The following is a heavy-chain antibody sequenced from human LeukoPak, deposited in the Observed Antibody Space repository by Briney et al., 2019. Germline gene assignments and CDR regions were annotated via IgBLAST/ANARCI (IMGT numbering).Heavy chain of an antibody. Sequence: SETLSLTCTVSGYSISSGYYWGWIRQPPGKGLEWIGSIYHSGSTYYNPSLKSRVTISVDTSKNQFSLKLSSVTAADTAVYYCARESPHLYNWFDPWGQGTLVTVSS. CDR2: IYHSGST. J-gene: IGHJ5*02. V-gene: IGHV4-38-2*02. CDR3: ARESPHLYNWFDP. CDR1: GYSISSGYY.